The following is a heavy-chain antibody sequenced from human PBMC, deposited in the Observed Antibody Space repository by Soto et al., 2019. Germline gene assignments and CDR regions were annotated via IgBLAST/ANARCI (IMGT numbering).Heavy chain of an antibody. D-gene: IGHD2-8*01. CDR2: ISSSGSTI. Sequence: PGGSLRLSCAVSGFTFSDYYMSWIRQAPGKGLEWVSYISSSGSTIYYADSVKGRFTISRDNAKNSLYLQMNSLRAEDTAVYYCARRILSYYYGMDVWGQGTTVSVSS. CDR3: ARRILSYYYGMDV. CDR1: GFTFSDYY. V-gene: IGHV3-11*01. J-gene: IGHJ6*02.